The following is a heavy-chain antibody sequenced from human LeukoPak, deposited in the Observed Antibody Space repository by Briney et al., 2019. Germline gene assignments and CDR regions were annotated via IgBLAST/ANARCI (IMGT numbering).Heavy chain of an antibody. CDR1: GYTFTGYY. CDR2: INPNSGGT. Sequence: ASVKVSCKSSGYTFTGYYMHWVRQAPGQGLEWMGWINPNSGGTNYAQKFQGRVTMTRDTSISTAYMELSRLRSDDTAVYYCARVDSSGYYYYYYMDLWGKGTTVTVSS. D-gene: IGHD3-3*01. J-gene: IGHJ6*03. CDR3: ARVDSSGYYYYYYMDL. V-gene: IGHV1-2*02.